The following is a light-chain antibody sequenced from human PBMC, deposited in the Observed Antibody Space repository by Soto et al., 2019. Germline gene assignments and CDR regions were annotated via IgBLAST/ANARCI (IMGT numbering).Light chain of an antibody. CDR2: EGS. Sequence: QSVLTQPDSVSGSPGQSITISCTGTSSDVGSYNLVSWYQQHPGKAPKLMIYEGSKRPSGVSNRFSGSKSGNTASLTISGLQAEDEADYYCCSYAGSSTWVFGGGTKLTVL. J-gene: IGLJ3*02. CDR3: CSYAGSSTWV. V-gene: IGLV2-23*01. CDR1: SSDVGSYNL.